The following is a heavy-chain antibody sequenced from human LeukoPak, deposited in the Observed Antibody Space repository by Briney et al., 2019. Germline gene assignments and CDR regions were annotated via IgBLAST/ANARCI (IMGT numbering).Heavy chain of an antibody. CDR3: ARQGYYGSGSYTRFDY. V-gene: IGHV4-39*01. J-gene: IGHJ4*02. D-gene: IGHD3-10*01. Sequence: PSETLSLTCTVSGGSISSNIYYWGWVRQPPGKGLEWIGSIYYTGSTNYNPSLESRVTISVDTSKNQFSLKLSSVTAADTAVYYCARQGYYGSGSYTRFDYWGQGTLVTVPS. CDR2: IYYTGST. CDR1: GGSISSNIYY.